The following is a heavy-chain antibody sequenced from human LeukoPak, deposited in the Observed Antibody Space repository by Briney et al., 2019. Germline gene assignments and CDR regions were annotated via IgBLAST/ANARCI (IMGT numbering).Heavy chain of an antibody. Sequence: GGSLRLSCAASGFTFSNYSMNWVRQAPGKGLEWVSSISSSSSYIYYADSVKGRFTISRDNAKNSLYLQMNSLRAEDTAVYYCARDETVTTGYYYYYMDVWGKGTTVTVSS. CDR3: ARDETVTTGYYYYYMDV. CDR1: GFTFSNYS. D-gene: IGHD4-17*01. V-gene: IGHV3-21*01. CDR2: ISSSSSYI. J-gene: IGHJ6*03.